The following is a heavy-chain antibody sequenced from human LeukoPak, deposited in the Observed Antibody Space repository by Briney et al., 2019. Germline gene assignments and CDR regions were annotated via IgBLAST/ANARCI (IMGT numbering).Heavy chain of an antibody. CDR2: IRSDGSSN. J-gene: IGHJ4*02. Sequence: GGSLRLSCAASGFTFSSHGMHWVRQAPGKGLEWVTFIRSDGSSNYYGDSVKGRFTLSRDNFKNTLSLQMYSLRAEDTAVYYCVRDRDWGSDYWGQGTLVTVSS. V-gene: IGHV3-30*02. CDR1: GFTFSSHG. CDR3: VRDRDWGSDY. D-gene: IGHD3/OR15-3a*01.